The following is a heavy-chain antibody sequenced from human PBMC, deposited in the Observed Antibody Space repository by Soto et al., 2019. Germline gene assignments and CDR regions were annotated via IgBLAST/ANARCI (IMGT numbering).Heavy chain of an antibody. Sequence: PSETLSLTCTVSGGSISSYYWSWIRQPAGKGLEWIGRIYTSGSTNYNPSLKSRVTMSVDTSKNQFSLKLSSVTAADTAVYYCASHFTIFGVVPYGMDVWGQGTTVTVSS. CDR3: ASHFTIFGVVPYGMDV. D-gene: IGHD3-3*01. V-gene: IGHV4-4*07. CDR2: IYTSGST. J-gene: IGHJ6*02. CDR1: GGSISSYY.